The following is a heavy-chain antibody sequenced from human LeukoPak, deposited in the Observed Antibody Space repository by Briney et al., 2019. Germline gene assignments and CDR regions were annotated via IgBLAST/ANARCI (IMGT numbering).Heavy chain of an antibody. CDR3: ARHPGKVTNDWYFDL. J-gene: IGHJ2*01. CDR1: GYIFSDYY. Sequence: ASVKVSCKASGYIFSDYYMHWVRQAPGQGLEWMGWIKPDSGGTNYEQKFQGRVIMTLDTSISTAYMELTRLTSDDTAVYYCARHPGKVTNDWYFDLWGRGTLVTVSS. D-gene: IGHD4-23*01. V-gene: IGHV1-2*02. CDR2: IKPDSGGT.